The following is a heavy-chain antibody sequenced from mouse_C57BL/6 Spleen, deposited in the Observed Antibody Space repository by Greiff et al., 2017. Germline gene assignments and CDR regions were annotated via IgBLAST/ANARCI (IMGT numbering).Heavy chain of an antibody. CDR2: IWRGGST. CDR3: AKNEDYDGTGYFDY. J-gene: IGHJ2*01. Sequence: VQLQQSGPGLVQPSQSLSITCTVSGFSLTSYGVHWVRQSPGKGLEWLGVIWRGGSTDYNAAFMSRLSITKDNSKSQVFFKMNSLQADDTAIYYCAKNEDYDGTGYFDYWGQGTTLTVSS. D-gene: IGHD2-4*01. CDR1: GFSLTSYG. V-gene: IGHV2-5*01.